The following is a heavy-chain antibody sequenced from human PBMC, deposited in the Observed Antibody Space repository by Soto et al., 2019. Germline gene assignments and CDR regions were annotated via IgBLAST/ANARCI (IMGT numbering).Heavy chain of an antibody. D-gene: IGHD3-10*01. J-gene: IGHJ4*02. V-gene: IGHV4-59*01. CDR3: ARVNSVGTFGFDY. Sequence: PSETLSLTCTVSGGSISSYYWSWIRQPPGKGLEWIGYIYYSGSTNYNPSLKSRVTISVDTSKNQFSLKLSSVTVADTAVYYCARVNSVGTFGFDYWGKGTLVTVSS. CDR2: IYYSGST. CDR1: GGSISSYY.